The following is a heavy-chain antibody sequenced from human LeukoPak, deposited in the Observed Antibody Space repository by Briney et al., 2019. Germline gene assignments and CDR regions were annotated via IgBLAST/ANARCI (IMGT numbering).Heavy chain of an antibody. CDR3: AREHDTLTGMSFDY. Sequence: ASVKVSCKASGYTFSTYAIQWVRQAPGQRLEWMGWINAGNGNTKYSQKFQGRVTISRDTSASTVYMELSSLRSGDTAVYYCAREHDTLTGMSFDYWGQGTLVTVSS. J-gene: IGHJ4*02. CDR1: GYTFSTYA. CDR2: INAGNGNT. V-gene: IGHV1-3*01. D-gene: IGHD3-9*01.